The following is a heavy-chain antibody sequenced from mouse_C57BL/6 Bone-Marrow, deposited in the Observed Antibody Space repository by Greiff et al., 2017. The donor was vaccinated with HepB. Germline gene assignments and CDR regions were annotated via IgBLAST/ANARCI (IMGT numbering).Heavy chain of an antibody. V-gene: IGHV3-1*01. Sequence: EVQRVESGPGMVKPSQSLSLTCTVTGYSITSGYDWHWIRHFPGNKLEWMGYISYSGSTNYNPSLKSRISITHDTSKNHFFLKLNSVTTEDTATYYCARGLSDYFDYWGQGTTLTVSS. CDR3: ARGLSDYFDY. CDR2: ISYSGST. J-gene: IGHJ2*01. D-gene: IGHD3-1*01. CDR1: GYSITSGYD.